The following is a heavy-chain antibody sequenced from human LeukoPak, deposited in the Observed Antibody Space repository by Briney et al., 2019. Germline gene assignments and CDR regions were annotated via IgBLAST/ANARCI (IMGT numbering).Heavy chain of an antibody. CDR1: GGSISSYY. CDR2: IYYSGST. Sequence: MPSETLSLTCTVSGGSISSYYWSWIRQPPGKGLEWIGYIYYSGSTDYNPSLKSRVTISVDTSKNQFSLKLSSVTAADTAIYYCAQSLGSSNWIGNWFDPWGQGTLVTVSS. J-gene: IGHJ5*02. CDR3: AQSLGSSNWIGNWFDP. D-gene: IGHD6-13*01. V-gene: IGHV4-59*08.